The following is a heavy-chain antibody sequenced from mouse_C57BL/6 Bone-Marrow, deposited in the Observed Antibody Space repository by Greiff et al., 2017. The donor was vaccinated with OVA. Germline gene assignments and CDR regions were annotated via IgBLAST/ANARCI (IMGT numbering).Heavy chain of an antibody. CDR3: ASPYYYGAGYFDV. J-gene: IGHJ1*03. Sequence: QVQLKQPGAELVKPGASVKLSCKASGYTFTSYWMHWVKQRPGQGLEWIGMIHPNSGSTNYNEKFKSKATLTVDKSSSTAYMQLSSLTSEDSAVYYCASPYYYGAGYFDVWGTGTTVTVSS. V-gene: IGHV1-64*01. D-gene: IGHD1-1*01. CDR2: IHPNSGST. CDR1: GYTFTSYW.